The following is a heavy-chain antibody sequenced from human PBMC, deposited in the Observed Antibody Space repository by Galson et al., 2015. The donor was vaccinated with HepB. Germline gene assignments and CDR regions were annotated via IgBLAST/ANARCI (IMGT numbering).Heavy chain of an antibody. Sequence: QSGAEVKKPGESLKIPCKVSGYRFTSFWIAWVRQMPGKGLEWMGIIYPGDSETRYSPSFQGQVTISADMSISTAYLQWSSLKASDTAMYYCARSPAYCGGDCYSWFDPWGQGTLVTVSS. V-gene: IGHV5-51*01. D-gene: IGHD2-21*02. CDR3: ARSPAYCGGDCYSWFDP. CDR1: GYRFTSFW. J-gene: IGHJ5*02. CDR2: IYPGDSET.